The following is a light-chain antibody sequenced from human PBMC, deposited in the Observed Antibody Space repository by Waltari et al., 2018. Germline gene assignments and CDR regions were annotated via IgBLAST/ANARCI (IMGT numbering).Light chain of an antibody. Sequence: QSALSQPASVSASFGQSITISCTATSRDVGYSDSVPWYQHHPGTAPKFIIDDVSKRPSGVPNRFSGSKYGKRASLTISGLQPDDEAVYYCCAFAVGDTYVFGSGTNVTV. CDR1: SRDVGYSDS. J-gene: IGLJ1*01. CDR2: DVS. V-gene: IGLV2-23*02. CDR3: CAFAVGDTYV.